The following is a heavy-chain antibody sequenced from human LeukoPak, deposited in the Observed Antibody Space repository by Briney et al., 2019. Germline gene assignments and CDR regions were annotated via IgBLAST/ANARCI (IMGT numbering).Heavy chain of an antibody. CDR3: AKMGMIVVVIAYFDY. J-gene: IGHJ4*02. CDR2: ISGSGGST. Sequence: GGSLRLSCAASGFTFSSYAMSWVRQAPGKGLEWVSAISGSGGSTYYADSVKGRFTISRDNSKNTLYLQMNSLRAEDTAVYYCAKMGMIVVVIAYFDYWGQGTLVTVSS. V-gene: IGHV3-23*01. CDR1: GFTFSSYA. D-gene: IGHD3-22*01.